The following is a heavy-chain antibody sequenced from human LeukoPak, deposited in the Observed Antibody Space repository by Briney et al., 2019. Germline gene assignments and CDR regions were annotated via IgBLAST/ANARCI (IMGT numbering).Heavy chain of an antibody. J-gene: IGHJ6*02. CDR2: INTNTGNP. CDR1: GYTFTTYP. V-gene: IGHV7-4-1*02. D-gene: IGHD5-24*01. Sequence: GASVKVSCKASGYTFTTYPINWVRRAPGQGLEWMGWINTNTGNPTYAQGFTGRFVFSLDTSVSTAYLQISTLKAEDTAVYYCAREPNNYPPGDGYYYGMDVWGQGTTVTVSS. CDR3: AREPNNYPPGDGYYYGMDV.